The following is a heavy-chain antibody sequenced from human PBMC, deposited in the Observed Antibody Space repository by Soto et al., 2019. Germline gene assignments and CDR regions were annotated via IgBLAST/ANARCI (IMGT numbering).Heavy chain of an antibody. Sequence: ASVKLSCKASGYTFTSYAMHWVRQAPGQRLEWMGWINAGNGNTKYSQKFQGRVTITRDTSASTAYMELSSLRSEDTAVYYCARKALRGYCSSTSCPEAFDIWGQGTMVTVAS. D-gene: IGHD2-2*03. CDR2: INAGNGNT. CDR3: ARKALRGYCSSTSCPEAFDI. V-gene: IGHV1-3*01. J-gene: IGHJ3*02. CDR1: GYTFTSYA.